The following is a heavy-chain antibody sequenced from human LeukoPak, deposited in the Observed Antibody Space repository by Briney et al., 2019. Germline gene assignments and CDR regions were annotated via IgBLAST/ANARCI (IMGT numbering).Heavy chain of an antibody. J-gene: IGHJ4*02. CDR2: IYYNGYT. CDR1: GGSIGTYY. D-gene: IGHD1/OR15-1a*01. V-gene: IGHV4-59*01. CDR3: ARDRHWTNDWVFDY. Sequence: SETLSLTCTVSGGSIGTYYWSWIRQPPGKGLEWIGYIYYNGYTDYNPSLKSRVTISLHTSKNQFSLKLSSVNAADTAVYYCARDRHWTNDWVFDYWGQGTLVTVSS.